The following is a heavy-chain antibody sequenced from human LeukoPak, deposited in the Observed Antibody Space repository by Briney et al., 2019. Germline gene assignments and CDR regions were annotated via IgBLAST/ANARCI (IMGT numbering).Heavy chain of an antibody. CDR1: GFTFSDYY. CDR3: ARPGSGSYETEDELLNWFDP. CDR2: ISSSGSTI. D-gene: IGHD3-10*01. Sequence: GGSLRLSCAASGFTFSDYYMSWIRQAPGKGLEWVSYISSSGSTIYYADSVKGRFTISRDNAKNSLYLQMNSLRAEDTAVYYCARPGSGSYETEDELLNWFDPWGQGTLVTVSS. J-gene: IGHJ5*02. V-gene: IGHV3-11*01.